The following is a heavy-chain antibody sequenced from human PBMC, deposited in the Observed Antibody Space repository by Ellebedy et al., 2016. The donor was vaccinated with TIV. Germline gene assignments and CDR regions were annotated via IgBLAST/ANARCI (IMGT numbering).Heavy chain of an antibody. V-gene: IGHV1-69*13. Sequence: SVKVSXXASGGTFSSYAISWVRQAPGQGLEWMGGIIPIFGTANYAQKFQGRVTITADESTSTAYMELSSLRSEDTAVYYCATVNYDYGMDVWGQGTTVTVSS. CDR2: IIPIFGTA. CDR3: ATVNYDYGMDV. CDR1: GGTFSSYA. J-gene: IGHJ6*02.